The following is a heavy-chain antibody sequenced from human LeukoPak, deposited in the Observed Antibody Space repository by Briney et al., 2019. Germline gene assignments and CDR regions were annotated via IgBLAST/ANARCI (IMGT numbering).Heavy chain of an antibody. CDR3: ARGYCSGNTCYPVHH. Sequence: GGSLRLSCAASGITVSSNYMNWVRQAPGKGLEWVSVIYIDGSTYYAGSVRGRFTISRDNSKNMLYLQMNSLRAEYTAIYYCARGYCSGNTCYPVHHWGQGTLVIVSS. CDR1: GITVSSNY. J-gene: IGHJ5*02. CDR2: IYIDGST. D-gene: IGHD2-15*01. V-gene: IGHV3-66*01.